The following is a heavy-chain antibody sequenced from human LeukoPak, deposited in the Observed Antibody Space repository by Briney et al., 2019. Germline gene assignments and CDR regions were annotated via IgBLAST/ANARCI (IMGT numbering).Heavy chain of an antibody. CDR2: VSYDRITK. D-gene: IGHD6-19*01. Sequence: GGSLRLSCVASGFTFSNYGMHWVRQAPGKGLEWVAVVSYDRITKYYADSVKGRFSISRDNSKNTLSLEMNSLRPEDTAVYYCARVRGVAVAAYFDYWGQGTLVTVSS. CDR3: ARVRGVAVAAYFDY. J-gene: IGHJ4*02. CDR1: GFTFSNYG. V-gene: IGHV3-30*03.